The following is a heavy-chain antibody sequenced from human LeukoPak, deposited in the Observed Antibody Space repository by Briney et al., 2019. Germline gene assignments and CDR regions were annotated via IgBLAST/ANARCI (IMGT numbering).Heavy chain of an antibody. CDR3: ARDLVVLAATAALYYYYGMDV. J-gene: IGHJ6*04. CDR2: IYSGGST. V-gene: IGHV3-53*01. Sequence: GGSLRLSCAASGFTVSSNYMSWVRQAPGKGLEWVSVIYSGGSTYYADSVKGRFTISRDNSKNTLYLQMNSLRAEDTAVYYCARDLVVLAATAALYYYYGMDVWGKGTTVTVSS. CDR1: GFTVSSNY. D-gene: IGHD2-2*01.